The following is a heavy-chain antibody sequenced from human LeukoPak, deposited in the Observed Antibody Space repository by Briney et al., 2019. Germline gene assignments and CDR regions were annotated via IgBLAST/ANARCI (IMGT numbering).Heavy chain of an antibody. Sequence: GSLRLSCAASGFTFSSYAMSWVRRAPGKGLEWVSAISGSGGSTYYADSVKGRFTISRDNSKNTLYLQMNSLRAEDTAVYYCAKDSYYYDSSGYYYDYWAREPWSPSPQ. J-gene: IGHJ4*02. D-gene: IGHD3-22*01. CDR2: ISGSGGST. V-gene: IGHV3-23*01. CDR3: AKDSYYYDSSGYYYDY. CDR1: GFTFSSYA.